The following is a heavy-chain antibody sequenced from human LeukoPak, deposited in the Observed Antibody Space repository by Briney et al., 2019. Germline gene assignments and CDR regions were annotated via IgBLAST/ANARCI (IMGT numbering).Heavy chain of an antibody. CDR2: IYTSGST. CDR3: ARDGFWGYCSGGSCYSDYYYYMDV. CDR1: GGSISSGSYY. V-gene: IGHV4-61*02. Sequence: SEALSLTCTVSGGSISSGSYYWRWIRQPAGKGLEWIGRIYTSGSTNYNPSLKSRVTISVDTSKNQFSLKLSSVTAADTAVYYCARDGFWGYCSGGSCYSDYYYYMDVWGKGTTVTVSS. D-gene: IGHD2-15*01. J-gene: IGHJ6*03.